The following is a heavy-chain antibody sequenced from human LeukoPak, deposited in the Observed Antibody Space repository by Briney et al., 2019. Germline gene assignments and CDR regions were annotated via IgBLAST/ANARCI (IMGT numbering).Heavy chain of an antibody. D-gene: IGHD3-16*01. CDR3: ARKLWHRNDC. CDR2: ISTNGDRT. Sequence: QPGGSLRLSCAASGLTFSNYAMTWVRQAPGKGLEWVSAISTNGDRTYYPDSVKGRFTVSRDNFKNTLYLQMNSLKAEDTALYYCARKLWHRNDCWGQGTLVTVSS. V-gene: IGHV3-23*01. J-gene: IGHJ4*02. CDR1: GLTFSNYA.